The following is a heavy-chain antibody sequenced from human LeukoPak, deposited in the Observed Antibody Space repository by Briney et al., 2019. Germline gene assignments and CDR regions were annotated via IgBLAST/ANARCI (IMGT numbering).Heavy chain of an antibody. CDR2: ISGSGGST. J-gene: IGHJ4*02. Sequence: PGRSLRLSCAASGFTFSSYAMSCVPQAPGKGLEWVSAISGSGGSTYYADSVKGRFTISRDNSKNTLYLQMNSLRAEDTAVYYCAKPGYDPNSGPPLHWGQGTLVTVSS. CDR1: GFTFSSYA. CDR3: AKPGYDPNSGPPLH. V-gene: IGHV3-23*01. D-gene: IGHD1-26*01.